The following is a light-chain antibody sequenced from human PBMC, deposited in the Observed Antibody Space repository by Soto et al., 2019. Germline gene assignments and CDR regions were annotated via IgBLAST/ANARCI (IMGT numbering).Light chain of an antibody. CDR3: CSLTTSHTYV. J-gene: IGLJ1*01. Sequence: QSALIQPPSVSGSPGQSVTISCTGTSSDVGSYDYVSWYQQHPGTVPKPMIYNVNTQPSGVPDRFSGSKSGNTASMTISGLQADDEADYYCCSLTTSHTYVFGSGTKLTVL. CDR2: NVN. V-gene: IGLV2-11*01. CDR1: SSDVGSYDY.